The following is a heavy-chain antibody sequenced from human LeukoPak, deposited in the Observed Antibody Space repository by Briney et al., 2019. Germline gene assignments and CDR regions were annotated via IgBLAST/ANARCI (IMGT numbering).Heavy chain of an antibody. CDR1: GFTISTKY. CDR2: IYSGGRT. V-gene: IGHV3-66*01. D-gene: IGHD3-16*01. CDR3: VKDQWGYDGGIYYPYFDS. J-gene: IGHJ4*02. Sequence: PGGSLRLSCAASGFTISTKYMSWVRQAPGKGLEWVSVIYSGGRTYYADSVKGRFTISRDNSKNTFYLQMDSLRADDTAVYYCVKDQWGYDGGIYYPYFDSWGQGTLVTGSS.